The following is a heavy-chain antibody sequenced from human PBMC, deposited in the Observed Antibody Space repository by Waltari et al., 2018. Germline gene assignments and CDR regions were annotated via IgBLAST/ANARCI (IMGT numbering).Heavy chain of an antibody. CDR3: ARDTEQLDY. Sequence: QVQLVESGGGVVQPGRSLRLSCAASGFTFSSYGMHWVRQAPGKGLGGVAVIWYDGSNKYYADSVKGRFTISRDKSKNTLDLQMNSLRAEDTAVYYCARDTEQLDYWGQGTLVTVSS. CDR1: GFTFSSYG. CDR2: IWYDGSNK. D-gene: IGHD6-13*01. V-gene: IGHV3-33*01. J-gene: IGHJ4*02.